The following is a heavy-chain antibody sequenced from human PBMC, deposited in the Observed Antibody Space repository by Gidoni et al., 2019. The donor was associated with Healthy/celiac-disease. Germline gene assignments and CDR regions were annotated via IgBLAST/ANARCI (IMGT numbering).Heavy chain of an antibody. Sequence: EVQLVQSGAEVKKPGESLTISCMGSGYSFTSHWTSWVRQRPGKGLEWMGRIGPSASYTNYSPAFQGHVTISADKSISTAYLQWSTLKAPDTAMYYCARWGTGYYYDSSGEVFDYWGQGTLVTVSS. V-gene: IGHV5-10-1*03. CDR3: ARWGTGYYYDSSGEVFDY. D-gene: IGHD3-22*01. CDR2: IGPSASYT. J-gene: IGHJ4*02. CDR1: GYSFTSHW.